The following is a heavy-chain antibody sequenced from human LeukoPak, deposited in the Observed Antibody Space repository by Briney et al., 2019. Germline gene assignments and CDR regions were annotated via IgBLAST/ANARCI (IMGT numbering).Heavy chain of an antibody. Sequence: GGSLRLSCAASGFTFSNYAMSWVRQAPGKGLECISYISSSSRTIYYADSVKGRFTISRDNAKKSLYLQMNSLRDEDTAVYYCARTDLWFGESDKGSFDHWGQGTLVTVSS. CDR2: ISSSSRTI. J-gene: IGHJ4*02. V-gene: IGHV3-48*02. CDR1: GFTFSNYA. CDR3: ARTDLWFGESDKGSFDH. D-gene: IGHD3-10*01.